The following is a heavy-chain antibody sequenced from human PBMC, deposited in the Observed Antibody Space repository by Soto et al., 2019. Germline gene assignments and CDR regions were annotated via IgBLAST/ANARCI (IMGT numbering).Heavy chain of an antibody. D-gene: IGHD3-10*01. CDR3: ARVATMVRGPDAFDI. CDR2: IYTSGST. J-gene: IGHJ3*02. CDR1: GCSIISYY. V-gene: IGHV4-4*07. Sequence: SETLALTCTGSGCSIISYYCIFIRHPSFKGLEWIVRIYTSGSTNYNPSLKSRVTMSVDTSKNQFSLKLSSVTAADTAVYYCARVATMVRGPDAFDIWGQGTMVTVSS.